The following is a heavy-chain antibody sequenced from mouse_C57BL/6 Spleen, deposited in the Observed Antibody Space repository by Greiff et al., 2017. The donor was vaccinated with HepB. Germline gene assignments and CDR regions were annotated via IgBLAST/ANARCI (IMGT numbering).Heavy chain of an antibody. J-gene: IGHJ4*01. D-gene: IGHD1-1*01. Sequence: EVMLVESGGGLVQPGGSLKLSCAASGFTFSDYYMYWVRQTPEKRLEWVAYISTGGGSTYYPDTVKGRFTISRDNAKNTLYLQMSRLKSEDTAMYYCARHAPYYYGSSPYAMDYWGQGTSVTVSS. V-gene: IGHV5-12*01. CDR2: ISTGGGST. CDR3: ARHAPYYYGSSPYAMDY. CDR1: GFTFSDYY.